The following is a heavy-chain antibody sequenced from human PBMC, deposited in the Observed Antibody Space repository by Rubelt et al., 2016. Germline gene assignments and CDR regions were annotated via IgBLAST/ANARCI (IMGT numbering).Heavy chain of an antibody. CDR3: ARDSAHSDV. CDR2: IYHSGST. CDR1: GYSISSGYY. V-gene: IGHV4-38-2*02. Sequence: QVQLQESGPGLVKPSETLSLTCTVSGYSISSGYYWGWIRQPPGKGLEWIGSIYHSGSTYYNPSLKSRVTRSGATSYNQFSLKLSSVTAADTAVYYCARDSAHSDVWGKGTTVTVSS. J-gene: IGHJ6*04.